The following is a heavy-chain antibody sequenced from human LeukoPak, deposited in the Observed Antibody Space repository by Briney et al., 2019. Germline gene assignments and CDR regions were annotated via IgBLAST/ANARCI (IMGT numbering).Heavy chain of an antibody. CDR3: AKRGSGWYEDYYYYMDV. CDR2: IGGSGGGT. V-gene: IGHV3-23*01. Sequence: GESLRLSCAASGFTFSTYGMSWVRQAPGKGLEWVSAIGGSGGGTYYADSVKGRFTISRDNSKNTLYLQMNSLRAEDTAVYYCAKRGSGWYEDYYYYMDVWGKGTTVTISS. CDR1: GFTFSTYG. J-gene: IGHJ6*03. D-gene: IGHD6-19*01.